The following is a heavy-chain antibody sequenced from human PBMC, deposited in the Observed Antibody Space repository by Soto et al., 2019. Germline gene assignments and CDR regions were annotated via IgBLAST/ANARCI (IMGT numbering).Heavy chain of an antibody. CDR2: IYCEDDK. D-gene: IGHD4-17*01. CDR1: GFSLSTSGVG. V-gene: IGHV2-5*02. J-gene: IGHJ4*02. CDR3: ARETTVTSFDY. Sequence: QITLKESGPTLVKPTQTLTLTCTFSGFSLSTSGVGVGWIRQPPGKALEWLALIYCEDDKRYSPSLKSRLTITKDTSKNQVVRTMTNMDPVDTATYYCARETTVTSFDYWGQGTLVTVSS.